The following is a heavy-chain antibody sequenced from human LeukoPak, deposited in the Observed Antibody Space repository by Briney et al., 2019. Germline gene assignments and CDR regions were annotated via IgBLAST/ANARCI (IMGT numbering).Heavy chain of an antibody. CDR1: GGSISSYY. J-gene: IGHJ4*02. Sequence: TSETLSLTCTVSGGSISSYYWSWIRQPPGKGLEWIGYIYTSGSTNYNPSLKSRVTISVDTSKNQFSLKLSSVTAADTAVYYWARRLRWYQGFDYWGQGTLVTVSS. D-gene: IGHD4-23*01. CDR3: ARRLRWYQGFDY. V-gene: IGHV4-4*09. CDR2: IYTSGST.